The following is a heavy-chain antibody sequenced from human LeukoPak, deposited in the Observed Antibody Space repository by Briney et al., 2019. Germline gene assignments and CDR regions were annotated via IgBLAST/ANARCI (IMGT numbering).Heavy chain of an antibody. Sequence: SETLSLTCTASGGSISGSSYYWGWIRQPPGTGLEWIGNIYYSGSTYYNPSLKSPVTMSIDTSKNQFSLTLTSVTAADTAIYYCASQSTYSSSPDFFDYWGQGTLVTVSS. V-gene: IGHV4-39*01. J-gene: IGHJ4*02. CDR3: ASQSTYSSSPDFFDY. CDR2: IYYSGST. D-gene: IGHD6-13*01. CDR1: GGSISGSSYY.